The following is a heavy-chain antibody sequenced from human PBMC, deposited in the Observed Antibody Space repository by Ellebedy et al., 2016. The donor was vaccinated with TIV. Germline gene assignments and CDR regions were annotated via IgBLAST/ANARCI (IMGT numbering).Heavy chain of an antibody. Sequence: GESLKISCVASGFTFSSYGMYWVRQAPGKGPEWVAIISYDGTDKDYADSVKGRLTISRDNSKNTLYLQMNSLRAEDSAVYYCTKDKGTGGSCHDYWGQGTLVTVSS. CDR1: GFTFSSYG. J-gene: IGHJ4*02. CDR3: TKDKGTGGSCHDY. V-gene: IGHV3-30*18. D-gene: IGHD2-15*01. CDR2: ISYDGTDK.